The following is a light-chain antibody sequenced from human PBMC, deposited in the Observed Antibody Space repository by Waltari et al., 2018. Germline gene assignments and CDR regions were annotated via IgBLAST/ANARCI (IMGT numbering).Light chain of an antibody. CDR3: QQYSTYSRT. CDR1: QSISTW. Sequence: DMQMTQSPSTLSASVGDRVTITCRASQSISTWLAWYQQKPGKAPKLLIYKASSLEGGVPSRFSGSGSGTEFTLTISSLQPDDFATYYCQQYSTYSRTFDQGTKLEIK. V-gene: IGKV1-5*03. CDR2: KAS. J-gene: IGKJ2*01.